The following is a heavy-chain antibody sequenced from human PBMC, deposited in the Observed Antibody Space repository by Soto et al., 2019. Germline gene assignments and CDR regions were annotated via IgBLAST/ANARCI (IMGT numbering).Heavy chain of an antibody. Sequence: QLQLQESGSGLVKPSQTLSLICAVSGGSISSGGYSWGWIRQPPGKGLEWIGYIYHSGSTYYNPSPXSXXTISVDRSKNPFSLQLSSVTAADTAVYYCASVPDVWGQGTTVTVSS. CDR3: ASVPDV. V-gene: IGHV4-30-2*01. J-gene: IGHJ6*02. CDR1: GGSISSGGYS. CDR2: IYHSGST. D-gene: IGHD2-2*01.